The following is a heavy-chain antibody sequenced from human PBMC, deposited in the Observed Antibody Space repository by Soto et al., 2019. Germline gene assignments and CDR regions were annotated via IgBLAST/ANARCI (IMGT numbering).Heavy chain of an antibody. D-gene: IGHD2-2*01. J-gene: IGHJ6*02. CDR1: GYTFTGYY. Sequence: ATVKVSCKASGYTFTGYYMHWVRQAPGQGLEWMGWINPNSGGTNYAQKFQGRVTMTRDTSISTAYMELSRLRSDDTAVYYCARDGVVPAANYYGMDVWGQGTTVTVSS. CDR3: ARDGVVPAANYYGMDV. V-gene: IGHV1-2*02. CDR2: INPNSGGT.